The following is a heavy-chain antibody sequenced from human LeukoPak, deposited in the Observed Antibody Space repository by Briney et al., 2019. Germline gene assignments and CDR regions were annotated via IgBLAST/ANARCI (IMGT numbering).Heavy chain of an antibody. Sequence: PSETLSLTCTVSGGSISSSSYYWGWIRQPPGKGLEWIGSIYYSGSTYYNPSLKSRVTISVDTSKNQFSLKLSSVTAADTAVYYCARVRPDFWSGYYLERGWFDPWGQGTLVTVSS. J-gene: IGHJ5*02. V-gene: IGHV4-39*01. D-gene: IGHD3-3*01. CDR3: ARVRPDFWSGYYLERGWFDP. CDR2: IYYSGST. CDR1: GGSISSSSYY.